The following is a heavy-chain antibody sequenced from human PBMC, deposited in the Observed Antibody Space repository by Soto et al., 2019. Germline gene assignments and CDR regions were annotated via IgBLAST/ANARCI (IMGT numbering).Heavy chain of an antibody. CDR1: GASVNSGGYY. CDR3: ARAGHCSGGSCYTGPYNWFDP. D-gene: IGHD2-15*01. Sequence: PSETLSLTCTVSGASVNSGGYYWSCIRQLPGKGLEWVGYVYFTGSTYYNPSLKSRVTISVDTSKNQFSLKLSSVTAADTAVYYCARAGHCSGGSCYTGPYNWFDPWGQGTLVTVSS. V-gene: IGHV4-31*03. CDR2: VYFTGST. J-gene: IGHJ5*02.